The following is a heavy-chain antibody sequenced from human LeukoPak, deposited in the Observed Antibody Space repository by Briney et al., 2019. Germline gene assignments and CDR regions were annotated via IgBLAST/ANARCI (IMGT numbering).Heavy chain of an antibody. Sequence: SETLSLTCAVYGGSFSGYYWSWIRQPPGKGLEWIGEINHSGSTNYNPSLKSRVTISVDTSKNQFSLKLSSVTAADTAVYYCARGLGSSSWYDAFDIWGQGTMVTVSS. CDR2: INHSGST. CDR1: GGSFSGYY. J-gene: IGHJ3*02. D-gene: IGHD6-13*01. V-gene: IGHV4-34*01. CDR3: ARGLGSSSWYDAFDI.